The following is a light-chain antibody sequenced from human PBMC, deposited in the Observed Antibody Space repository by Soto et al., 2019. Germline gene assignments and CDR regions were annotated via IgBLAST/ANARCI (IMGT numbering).Light chain of an antibody. J-gene: IGKJ1*01. CDR3: MQTTQSWT. Sequence: DIVMIQTPLSSPVTLGQPASISCRSSQSLVHSDGNTYLSWLQQRPGQPQRLLIYEISNRFSGVPDRFSGSGAGTDFTLKISRVEAEDVGVYYCMQTTQSWTFGQGTKVEIK. CDR1: QSLVHSDGNTY. CDR2: EIS. V-gene: IGKV2-24*01.